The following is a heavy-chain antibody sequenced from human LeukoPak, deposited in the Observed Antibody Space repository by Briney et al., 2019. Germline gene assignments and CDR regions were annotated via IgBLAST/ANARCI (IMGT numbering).Heavy chain of an antibody. D-gene: IGHD1-26*01. V-gene: IGHV4-59*08. J-gene: IGHJ6*02. CDR2: IYYSGST. CDR3: ARYTRGRNGMDV. Sequence: SETLSLTCTVSGGSITSYYWSWIRQPPGKGLEWIGYIYYSGSTNYNPSLKSRVTISVHTSKNQFSLKLSSVTAADTAVYYCARYTRGRNGMDVWGQGTTVTVSS. CDR1: GGSITSYY.